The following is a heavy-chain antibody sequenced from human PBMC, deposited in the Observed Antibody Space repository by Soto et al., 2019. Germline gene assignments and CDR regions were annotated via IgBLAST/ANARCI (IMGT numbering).Heavy chain of an antibody. J-gene: IGHJ4*02. CDR3: ARDKITGLFAY. CDR2: ITHSGST. Sequence: QVQLQQWGAGLLKPSEPLSLTSAVYGGSFSGYYWTWIRQPLGTGLEWNWEITHSGSTNYNPSLKSRVTISVDTTKNQFSLKLTSVTSADTAVYYCARDKITGLFAYWGKGTLVTVSS. CDR1: GGSFSGYY. D-gene: IGHD3-16*01. V-gene: IGHV4-34*01.